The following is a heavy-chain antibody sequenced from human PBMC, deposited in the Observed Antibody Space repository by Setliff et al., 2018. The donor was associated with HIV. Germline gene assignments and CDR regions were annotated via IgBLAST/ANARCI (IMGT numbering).Heavy chain of an antibody. CDR1: GGSISSHY. V-gene: IGHV4-59*05. CDR2: FYYSWNT. J-gene: IGHJ3*02. Sequence: SETLSLTCTVSGGSISSHYWIWIRQPPGKGLEWIGSFYYSWNTYYNPSLKSRVTISVDTSKNQFPLKLSSVTAADTAVYYCARHSITLVVGVPERDDAFDIWGQGTMVTVSS. D-gene: IGHD3-22*01. CDR3: ARHSITLVVGVPERDDAFDI.